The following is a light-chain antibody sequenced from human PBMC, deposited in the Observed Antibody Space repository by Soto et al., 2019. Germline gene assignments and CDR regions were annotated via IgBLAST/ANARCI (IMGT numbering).Light chain of an antibody. V-gene: IGKV1-5*01. CDR2: DAS. J-gene: IGKJ1*01. CDR1: QSISSW. CDR3: QDYNSYSRT. Sequence: DIQMTQSPSTLSASVGDRVTITCRASQSISSWLAWYQQKPGKAPKLLIYDASSLESGVPSRFSGSGSGTEFTLTISSLQPDDFATYYCQDYNSYSRTFGQGTKVDIK.